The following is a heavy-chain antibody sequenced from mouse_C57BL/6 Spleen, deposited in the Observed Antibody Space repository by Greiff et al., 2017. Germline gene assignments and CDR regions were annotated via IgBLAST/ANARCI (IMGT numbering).Heavy chain of an antibody. J-gene: IGHJ3*01. D-gene: IGHD2-3*01. Sequence: EVQLQQFGPELVKPGASVKISCKASGYSITDYNMNRVKQSHGKSLEWIGVINPNYGTTSYHQKFKGKATLTVDQSSSTAYMQLNSLTSEDSAVYYCASPIYDVYSFADWGQGTLVTVSA. V-gene: IGHV1-39*01. CDR1: GYSITDYN. CDR2: INPNYGTT. CDR3: ASPIYDVYSFAD.